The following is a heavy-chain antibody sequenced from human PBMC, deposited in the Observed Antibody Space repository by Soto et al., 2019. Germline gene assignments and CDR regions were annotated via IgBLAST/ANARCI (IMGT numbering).Heavy chain of an antibody. V-gene: IGHV1-8*01. CDR3: ARGVDAGMDV. J-gene: IGHJ6*02. Sequence: QVQLVQSGAEVKKPGASVKVSCKASGYTFATFDINWVRQATGQGLVWMGWMSPKNGNTGYAQNFQGRVTMTRDTSISTAYMELSSLTSEDTAVYYCARGVDAGMDVWGQGIMVTVSS. CDR2: MSPKNGNT. D-gene: IGHD1-1*01. CDR1: GYTFATFD.